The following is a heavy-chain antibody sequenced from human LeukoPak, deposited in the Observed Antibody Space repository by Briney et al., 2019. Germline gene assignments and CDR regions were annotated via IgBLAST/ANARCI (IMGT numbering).Heavy chain of an antibody. CDR2: ISDGGSNE. Sequence: GRSLRLSCAAPGFTFSASSMHWVRQAPGKGLEWVALISDGGSNESFADSVKGRFTISRDNSKNTLYLQMNSLRADDTAVYYCARDHQVSYFDYWGQGTLVTVSS. CDR1: GFTFSASS. CDR3: ARDHQVSYFDY. V-gene: IGHV3-30*04. D-gene: IGHD6-6*01. J-gene: IGHJ4*02.